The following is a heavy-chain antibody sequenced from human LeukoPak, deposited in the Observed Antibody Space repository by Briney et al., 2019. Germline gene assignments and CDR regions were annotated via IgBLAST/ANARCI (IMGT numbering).Heavy chain of an antibody. CDR2: ISSSGSTI. Sequence: SGGSLRLSCAASGFTFSSYEMNWVRQAPGKGLEWVSYISSSGSTIYYADSVKGRFTISRDNAKNSLYLQMNSLRAEDTAVYYCARVQKKYYDYVWGSYRPTPYFDYWGQGTLVTVSS. CDR3: ARVQKKYYDYVWGSYRPTPYFDY. CDR1: GFTFSSYE. D-gene: IGHD3-16*02. J-gene: IGHJ4*02. V-gene: IGHV3-48*03.